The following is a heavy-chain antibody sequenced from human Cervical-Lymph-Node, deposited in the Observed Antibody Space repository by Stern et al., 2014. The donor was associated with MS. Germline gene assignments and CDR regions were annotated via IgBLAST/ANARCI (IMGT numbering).Heavy chain of an antibody. CDR1: GFIFSNSW. J-gene: IGHJ4*02. CDR2: TKYDGSEK. D-gene: IGHD2-15*01. Sequence: EVQLVEPGGGLVQPGGSLRLSCAASGFIFSNSWMSWVRQAPGKGLEWVANTKYDGSEKNYVDSVKGRFTISRDNAKNTLYLQMNSLRAEDTAMYYCAREGYCDYWGQGTLVTVSS. V-gene: IGHV3-7*01. CDR3: AREGYCDY.